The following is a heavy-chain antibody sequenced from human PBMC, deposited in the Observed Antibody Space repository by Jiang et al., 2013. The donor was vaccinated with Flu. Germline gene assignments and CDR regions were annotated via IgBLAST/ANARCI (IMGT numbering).Heavy chain of an antibody. D-gene: IGHD6-6*01. J-gene: IGHJ4*02. V-gene: IGHV4-59*01. Sequence: LLKPSETLSLTCTVSGGSISSYYWSWIRQPPGKGLEWIGSINYSGSANYNPSLKSRVTISVDTSKNQFSLKLTSVTAADTAVYYCARGRGVGISSWAYWGQGTLVTVSS. CDR3: ARGRGVGISSWAY. CDR2: INYSGSA. CDR1: GGSISSYY.